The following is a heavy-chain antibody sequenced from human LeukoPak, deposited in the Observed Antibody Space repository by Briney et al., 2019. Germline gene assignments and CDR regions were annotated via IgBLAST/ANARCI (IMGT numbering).Heavy chain of an antibody. CDR3: AREECRQYCGGEDI. CDR2: ISSSSSYI. CDR1: GFTFSSYS. V-gene: IGHV3-21*04. Sequence: PGGSLRLSCAASGFTFSSYSMNWVRQAPGKGLEWVSSISSSSSYIYYADSVKGRFTISRDNAKNSLYLQMNSLRAEDTAVYYCAREECRQYCGGEDIWGQGTMVTVSS. D-gene: IGHD2-21*01. J-gene: IGHJ3*02.